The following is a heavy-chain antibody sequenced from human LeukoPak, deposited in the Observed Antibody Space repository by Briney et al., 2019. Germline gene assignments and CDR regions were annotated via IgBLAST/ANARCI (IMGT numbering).Heavy chain of an antibody. CDR2: IYYSGST. Sequence: PSETLSLTCTVSGGSISSYYWSWIRQPPGKGLEWIGYIYYSGSTYYNPSLESRVTISVDTSKNQFSLKLSSVTAADTAVYYCARDVPDVLARYFDLWGRGTLVTVSS. J-gene: IGHJ2*01. V-gene: IGHV4-30-4*08. D-gene: IGHD2-8*01. CDR3: ARDVPDVLARYFDL. CDR1: GGSISSYY.